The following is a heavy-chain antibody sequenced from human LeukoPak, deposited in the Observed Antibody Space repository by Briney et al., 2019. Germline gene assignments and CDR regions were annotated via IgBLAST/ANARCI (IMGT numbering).Heavy chain of an antibody. D-gene: IGHD6-19*01. Sequence: SETLSLTCAVYGGSFSGYYWSWIRQPPGKGLEWIGEINHSGSTNYNPSLKSRVTISVDTSKNQFSLKLSSVTAADTAVYYCARGRQWLVLVGPSNWFDPWGQGTLVTVSS. CDR2: INHSGST. CDR1: GGSFSGYY. CDR3: ARGRQWLVLVGPSNWFDP. J-gene: IGHJ5*02. V-gene: IGHV4-34*01.